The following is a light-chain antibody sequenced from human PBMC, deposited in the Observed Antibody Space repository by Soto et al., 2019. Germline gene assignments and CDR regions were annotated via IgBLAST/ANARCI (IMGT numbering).Light chain of an antibody. CDR1: QGISSF. V-gene: IGKV1-9*01. CDR2: SAS. Sequence: DIQLTQSPSFLSASVGDRVTITCRASQGISSFLAWYQQQPGKAPKLLIYSASTLQSGVPSRFSGSGSGTEFTLTTSSLHPEDFATYYCQQLNSYPLTFGQGTKVEI. J-gene: IGKJ1*01. CDR3: QQLNSYPLT.